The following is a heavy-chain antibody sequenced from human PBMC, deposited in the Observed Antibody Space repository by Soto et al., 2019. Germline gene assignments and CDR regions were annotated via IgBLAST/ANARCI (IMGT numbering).Heavy chain of an antibody. CDR1: GYSFTSYC. J-gene: IGHJ6*02. V-gene: IGHV1-18*01. Sequence: GASVKVSCKASGYSFTSYCISWVRQAPGQGLEWMGWISAYNGNTNYAQKLQGRVTMTTDTSTSTAYMELRSLRSDDTAVYYCARPRDSSGYYRQLDGMDVWGQGTTVTVSS. CDR3: ARPRDSSGYYRQLDGMDV. D-gene: IGHD3-22*01. CDR2: ISAYNGNT.